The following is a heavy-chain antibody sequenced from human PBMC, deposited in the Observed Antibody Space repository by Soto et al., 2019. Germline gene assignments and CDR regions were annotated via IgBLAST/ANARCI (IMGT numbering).Heavy chain of an antibody. CDR1: GGSISSYY. V-gene: IGHV4-59*01. Sequence: SETLSLTCTVSGGSISSYYWSWIRQPPGKGLEWIGYIYYSGSTNYNPSLKSRVTISVDMSKNQFSLKLGSVTAADTAVYYCAREGAGYSGYDYPPRGNWFDPWGQGTLVTVSS. D-gene: IGHD5-12*01. J-gene: IGHJ5*02. CDR3: AREGAGYSGYDYPPRGNWFDP. CDR2: IYYSGST.